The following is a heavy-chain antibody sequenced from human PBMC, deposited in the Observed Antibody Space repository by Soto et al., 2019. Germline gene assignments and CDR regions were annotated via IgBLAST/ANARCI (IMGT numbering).Heavy chain of an antibody. CDR3: ARRRGSSGWKTNFDY. CDR2: INSDGSST. J-gene: IGHJ4*02. CDR1: GFTFSSYW. V-gene: IGHV3-74*01. D-gene: IGHD6-19*01. Sequence: GGSLRLSCAASGFTFSSYWMHWVRQAPGKGLVWVSRINSDGSSTTYADSVKGRFTISRDNAKNTLYLQMNSLRAEDTAVYYCARRRGSSGWKTNFDYWGRGTLVTVPQ.